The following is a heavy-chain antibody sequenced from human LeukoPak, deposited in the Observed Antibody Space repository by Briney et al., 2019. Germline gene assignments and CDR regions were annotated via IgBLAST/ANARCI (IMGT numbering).Heavy chain of an antibody. CDR2: INPNSGGT. Sequence: ASVKVSCKASGYTFTGYYMHWVRQAPGQGLEWMGWINPNSGGTNYAQKFQGRVTMTRDTSISTAYMELSRLGSDDTAVYYCARETGSRHSSYFDYWGQGTLVTVSS. D-gene: IGHD6-13*01. J-gene: IGHJ4*02. CDR1: GYTFTGYY. CDR3: ARETGSRHSSYFDY. V-gene: IGHV1-2*02.